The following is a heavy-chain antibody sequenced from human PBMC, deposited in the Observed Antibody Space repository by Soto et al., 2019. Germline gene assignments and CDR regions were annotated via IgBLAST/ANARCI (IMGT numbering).Heavy chain of an antibody. V-gene: IGHV4-31*03. D-gene: IGHD5-12*01. Sequence: QVQLQESGPGLVKPSQTLSLSCTVSGGSHSSGGYYWSWIRQHPGKGLEWIGFIYYSGSTYYNPSLKSRVTISVDTSQNQFSLKLSSVTAADTAVYYCARDTQRGYSGYFDSWGQGTLVTVSS. CDR2: IYYSGST. CDR3: ARDTQRGYSGYFDS. J-gene: IGHJ4*02. CDR1: GGSHSSGGYY.